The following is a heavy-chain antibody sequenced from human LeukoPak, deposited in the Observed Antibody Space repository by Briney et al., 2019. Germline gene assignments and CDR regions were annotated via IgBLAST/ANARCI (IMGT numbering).Heavy chain of an antibody. CDR1: GGPFSGYY. CDR3: AAETTAGNA. Sequence: KPSETLSLTCAVYGGPFSGYYWSWIRQPPGKGLEWIGEINHSGSTNYNPSLKSRVTISVDTSKSQFSLKLSSVTAADTAVCYCAAETTAGNAWGQGTLVAVSS. J-gene: IGHJ5*02. CDR2: INHSGST. D-gene: IGHD6-13*01. V-gene: IGHV4-34*01.